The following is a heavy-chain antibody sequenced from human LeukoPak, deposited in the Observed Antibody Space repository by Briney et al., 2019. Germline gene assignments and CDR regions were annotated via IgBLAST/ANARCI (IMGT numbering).Heavy chain of an antibody. CDR2: IIPIFGTA. CDR1: GGTFSSYA. J-gene: IGHJ4*02. D-gene: IGHD3-22*01. Sequence: SVKVSCKASGGTFSSYAISWVRQAPGQGLEWMGGIIPIFGTANYAQKFQGRVTITADESTSTAYMELSSLRSEDTAVYYCARGSAYYYDSSGYSPDFDYWGQGTLDTVSS. V-gene: IGHV1-69*01. CDR3: ARGSAYYYDSSGYSPDFDY.